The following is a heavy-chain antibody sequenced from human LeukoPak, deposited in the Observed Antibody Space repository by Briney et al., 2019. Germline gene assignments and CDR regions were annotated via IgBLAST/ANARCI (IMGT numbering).Heavy chain of an antibody. D-gene: IGHD6-19*01. V-gene: IGHV3-11*01. Sequence: GGSLRLSCAASGFTFSDYYMSWIRQARGRGLEWVSYISSSGSTIYYADSVKGRFTISRDNAKNSLYLQMNSLRAEDTAVYYCAREYSSGWYDYWGQGTLVTVSS. CDR1: GFTFSDYY. CDR2: ISSSGSTI. J-gene: IGHJ4*02. CDR3: AREYSSGWYDY.